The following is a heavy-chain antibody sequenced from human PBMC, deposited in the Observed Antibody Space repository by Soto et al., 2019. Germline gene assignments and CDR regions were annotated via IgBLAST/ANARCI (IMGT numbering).Heavy chain of an antibody. D-gene: IGHD4-17*01. CDR2: IYYTGST. Sequence: SETLSLTCRVSGSSIGSYYWSWLRQPPGKGLEWMGNIYYTGSTNYHPSLKSRVFMSVESSKNQLSLRLNSVTAADTAVYYCTRVGGYYGDYPNFDYWGQGALVTVS. V-gene: IGHV4-59*01. CDR3: TRVGGYYGDYPNFDY. CDR1: GSSIGSYY. J-gene: IGHJ4*02.